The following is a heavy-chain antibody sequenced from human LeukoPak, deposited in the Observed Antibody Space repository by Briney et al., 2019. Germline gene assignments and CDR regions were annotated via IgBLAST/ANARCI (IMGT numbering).Heavy chain of an antibody. Sequence: PGGSLRLSCAASGFTFSSYWMHWARQAPGKGLVWVSRINSDGSSTSYADSVKGRFTISRDNAKNTLYLQMNSLRAEDTAVYYCARSGYYYHYDYWGQGTLVTVSS. J-gene: IGHJ4*02. CDR2: INSDGSST. D-gene: IGHD3-22*01. CDR1: GFTFSSYW. CDR3: ARSGYYYHYDY. V-gene: IGHV3-74*01.